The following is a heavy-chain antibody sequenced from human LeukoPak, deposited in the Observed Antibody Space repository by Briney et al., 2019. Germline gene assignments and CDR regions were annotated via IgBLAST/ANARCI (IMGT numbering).Heavy chain of an antibody. CDR2: ISGSGGST. D-gene: IGHD1-26*01. V-gene: IGHV3-23*01. Sequence: GGSLRLSCAASGFTFSSYAMSWVRQAPGKGLEWVSAISGSGGSTYYADSVKGRFTISRDNSKNTLYLQMNSLRAEDTAVYYCAKPIEGSYGRYFDYWGQGTLVTVSP. CDR3: AKPIEGSYGRYFDY. J-gene: IGHJ4*02. CDR1: GFTFSSYA.